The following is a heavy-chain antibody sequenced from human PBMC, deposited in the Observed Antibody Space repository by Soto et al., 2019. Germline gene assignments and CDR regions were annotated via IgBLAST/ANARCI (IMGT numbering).Heavy chain of an antibody. D-gene: IGHD6-13*01. V-gene: IGHV1-69*12. Sequence: QVQLVQSGAEVKKPGSSVKVSCKASGGTFSSYAISWVRQAPGQGLEWMGGIIPIFGTANYAQKFQGRVTSTADESTSTAYMELGSLRSEDPAVYYCARDGVSYSSRWYDWFDPWGQGTLVTVSS. CDR2: IIPIFGTA. CDR3: ARDGVSYSSRWYDWFDP. J-gene: IGHJ5*02. CDR1: GGTFSSYA.